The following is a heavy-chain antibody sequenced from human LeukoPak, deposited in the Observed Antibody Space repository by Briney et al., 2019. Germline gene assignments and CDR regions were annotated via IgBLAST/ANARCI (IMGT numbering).Heavy chain of an antibody. D-gene: IGHD6-19*01. Sequence: GGSLRLSCAASGFTFSSYWMSWVRQAPGKGLEWVSIIYSGGSTYYADSVRGRFTISRDNSKNTLYLLMNGLRAEDTAVYYCATSGWWGYFDYWGQGTLVTVSS. V-gene: IGHV3-66*01. CDR2: IYSGGST. CDR3: ATSGWWGYFDY. J-gene: IGHJ4*02. CDR1: GFTFSSYW.